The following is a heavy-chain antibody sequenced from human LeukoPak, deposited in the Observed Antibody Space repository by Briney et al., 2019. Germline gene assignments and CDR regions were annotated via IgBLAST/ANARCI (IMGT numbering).Heavy chain of an antibody. CDR2: IKSKSDGGTT. CDR1: GFTVSKSW. V-gene: IGHV3-15*01. J-gene: IGHJ3*02. CDR3: TTYNSRDAFDI. D-gene: IGHD2/OR15-2a*01. Sequence: PGGSLRLSCAASGFTVSKSWMSWVRQAPGKGLEWVGRIKSKSDGGTTDHAAPVKGRFIISRDDSKNTLNLQMNRLQTEDTAVYYCTTYNSRDAFDIWGQGTMVTVSS.